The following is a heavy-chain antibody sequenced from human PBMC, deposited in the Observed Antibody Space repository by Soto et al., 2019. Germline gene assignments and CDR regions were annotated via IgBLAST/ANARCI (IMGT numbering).Heavy chain of an antibody. D-gene: IGHD2-15*01. CDR2: INHSGST. CDR3: ARGSLRWGMDV. V-gene: IGHV4-34*01. Sequence: SETLSLTCAVYGGSFSGYYWSWIRQPPGKGLEWIGEINHSGSTNYNPSLKSRVTISVDTSKNQFSLKLSTVTAADTAVYYCARGSLRWGMDVWGQGTTVTVSS. J-gene: IGHJ6*02. CDR1: GGSFSGYY.